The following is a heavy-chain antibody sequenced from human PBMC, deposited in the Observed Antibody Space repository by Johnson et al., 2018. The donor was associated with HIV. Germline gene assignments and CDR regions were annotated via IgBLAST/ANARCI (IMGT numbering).Heavy chain of an antibody. CDR2: ISYDANNK. Sequence: QVQLVESGGGVVQPGRSLRLSCAASGYTFSSYAMHWVRQAPGKGLEWVAVISYDANNKYYADSVKGRFTISRDNSKNTLYLQMNSLRAEDTAVYYCASRYTVDAFDIWGQGTMVTVSS. V-gene: IGHV3-30-3*01. CDR1: GYTFSSYA. J-gene: IGHJ3*02. D-gene: IGHD1-1*01. CDR3: ASRYTVDAFDI.